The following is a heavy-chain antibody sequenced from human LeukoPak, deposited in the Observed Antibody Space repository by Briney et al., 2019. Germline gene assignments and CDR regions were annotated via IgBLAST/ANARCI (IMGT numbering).Heavy chain of an antibody. CDR1: GFTFSSFA. J-gene: IGHJ4*02. Sequence: GGSLRLSCAASGFTFSSFAMSWVRQAPGKGLEWVSGGSGGGGTTSYADSVKGRFTVSRDNSKNTLYLQMNTLRAEDTAMYYCAKGMSSSWTYNYFDCWGQGTLVTVSS. V-gene: IGHV3-23*01. CDR3: AKGMSSSWTYNYFDC. D-gene: IGHD6-13*01. CDR2: GSGGGGTT.